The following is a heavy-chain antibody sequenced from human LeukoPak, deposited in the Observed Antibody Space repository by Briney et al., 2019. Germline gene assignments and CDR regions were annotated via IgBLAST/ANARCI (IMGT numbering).Heavy chain of an antibody. CDR1: GFTFSSSW. J-gene: IGHJ4*02. D-gene: IGHD5-24*01. V-gene: IGHV3-7*01. CDR2: INEDGSAK. Sequence: GGSLRLSCAASGFTFSSSWMSWVRQAPGKGLEWVANINEDGSAKYYVDSVKGRFTISRDNAKRSLDLQVNSLSAEDTAVYYCTRSRRDGNDYWGQGTLVTVSS. CDR3: TRSRRDGNDY.